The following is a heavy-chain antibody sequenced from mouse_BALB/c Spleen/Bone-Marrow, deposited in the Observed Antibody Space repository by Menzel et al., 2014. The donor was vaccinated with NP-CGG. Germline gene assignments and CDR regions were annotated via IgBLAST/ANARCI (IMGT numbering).Heavy chain of an antibody. Sequence: EVKVEVSGGGLVQPGGSLKLFCAASGFTFSSYGMSWVRQTPDKRLELVATINSNGGSTYYPDSVKGRFTISRDNAKNTLYLQMSSLKSEDTAMYYCARIWAYYAMGFWGQGTSVTVSS. CDR3: ARIWAYYAMGF. CDR1: GFTFSSYG. V-gene: IGHV5-6-3*01. CDR2: INSNGGST. J-gene: IGHJ4*01. D-gene: IGHD4-1*01.